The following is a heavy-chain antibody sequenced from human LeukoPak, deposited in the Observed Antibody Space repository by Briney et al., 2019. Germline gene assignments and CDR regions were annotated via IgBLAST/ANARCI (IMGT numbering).Heavy chain of an antibody. Sequence: PSETLSVTCTVSGGSISDDYWTWIRQPPGKGLEWIGYSGSTKYNPSLKSRVTISVDTSKSQFSLTLSSVTAADTAVYYCARARRHYYGSGRNVTPWPAGMDVWGQGTTVTVS. CDR3: ARARRHYYGSGRNVTPWPAGMDV. V-gene: IGHV4-59*01. J-gene: IGHJ6*02. CDR1: GGSISDDY. D-gene: IGHD3-10*01. CDR2: SGST.